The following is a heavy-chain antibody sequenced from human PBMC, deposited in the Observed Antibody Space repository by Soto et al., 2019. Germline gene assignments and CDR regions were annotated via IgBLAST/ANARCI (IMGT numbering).Heavy chain of an antibody. CDR1: GAAISGFY. J-gene: IGHJ5*02. V-gene: IGHV4-4*07. CDR2: IYATGTT. Sequence: SETLSLTCTVSGAAISGFYWSWIRKSAGKGLEWIGRIYATGTTDYNPSLKSRVMMSVDTSKKQFSLKLRSVTAADTAVYYCVRDGTKTLRDWFDPWGQGISVTVSS. CDR3: VRDGTKTLRDWFDP. D-gene: IGHD1-1*01.